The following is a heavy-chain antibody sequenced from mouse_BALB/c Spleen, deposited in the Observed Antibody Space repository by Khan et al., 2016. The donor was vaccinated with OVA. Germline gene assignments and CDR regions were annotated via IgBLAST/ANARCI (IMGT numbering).Heavy chain of an antibody. CDR2: IFPGTGTT. Sequence: QVQLQQPGAELVKPGASVKLSCKTSGYTFTSYWIQWVKQRPGQGLGWIGQIFPGTGTTYYNENFKGKATLTVDTSSSTAYMQLSSLTSEDSAVYYCASGYFGNYEFVYWGQGTLVTVSP. V-gene: IGHV1S132*01. J-gene: IGHJ3*01. CDR1: GYTFTSYW. CDR3: ASGYFGNYEFVY. D-gene: IGHD2-1*01.